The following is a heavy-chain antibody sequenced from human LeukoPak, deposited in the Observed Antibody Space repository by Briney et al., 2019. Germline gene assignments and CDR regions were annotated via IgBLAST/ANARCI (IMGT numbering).Heavy chain of an antibody. CDR1: GFTFSSYG. D-gene: IGHD3-22*01. CDR2: ISYDGSNK. CDR3: ARDRNYYDSSGEFDY. Sequence: PGRSLRLSCAASGFTFSSYGMHWVRQAPGKGLEWVAVISYDGSNKFYADSVKGRFTISRDDSKNTLYLQMNSLRAEDTAVYYCARDRNYYDSSGEFDYWGQGTLVTVSS. J-gene: IGHJ4*02. V-gene: IGHV3-30*03.